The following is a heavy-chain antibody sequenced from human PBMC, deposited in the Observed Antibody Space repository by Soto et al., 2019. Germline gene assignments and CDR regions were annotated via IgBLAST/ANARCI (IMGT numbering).Heavy chain of an antibody. CDR2: IIPIFGTA. CDR1: GGTFSSYA. D-gene: IGHD6-6*01. Sequence: ASVKVSCKASGGTFSSYAISWVRQAPGQGLEWMGGIIPIFGTANYAQKFQGRVTITADESTSTAYMELSSLRSEDTAVYYCARDLGPRIAARPSWFDPWGQGTLVTVSS. V-gene: IGHV1-69*13. J-gene: IGHJ5*02. CDR3: ARDLGPRIAARPSWFDP.